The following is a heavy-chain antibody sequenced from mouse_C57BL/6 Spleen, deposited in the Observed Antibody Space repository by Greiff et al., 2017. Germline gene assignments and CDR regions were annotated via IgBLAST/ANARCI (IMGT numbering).Heavy chain of an antibody. CDR1: GYTFTSYW. D-gene: IGHD3-2*02. Sequence: VQLQQPGAELVKPGASVKLSCKASGYTFTSYWMHWVKQRPGRGLEWIGRIDPSSGGTKYNEKFKSKATLTVDKPASTAYMQLSSLTSEDSAVYYCAREGDSSGYSYWGQGTTLTVSS. V-gene: IGHV1-72*01. J-gene: IGHJ2*01. CDR3: AREGDSSGYSY. CDR2: IDPSSGGT.